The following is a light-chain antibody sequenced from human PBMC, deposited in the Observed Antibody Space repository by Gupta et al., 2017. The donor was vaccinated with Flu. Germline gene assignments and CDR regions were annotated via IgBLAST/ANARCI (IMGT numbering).Light chain of an antibody. J-gene: IGLJ1*01. CDR1: SLPKQY. Sequence: SYELTQPPSVSVSPGQTARITCSGDSLPKQYVYWYQQKAGQAPVLVIYKDTERPSGIPERFSGSSSGTTVTLTISGVQAEDEADYYCQSADSSGTYVFGTGTKVTVL. CDR2: KDT. CDR3: QSADSSGTYV. V-gene: IGLV3-25*02.